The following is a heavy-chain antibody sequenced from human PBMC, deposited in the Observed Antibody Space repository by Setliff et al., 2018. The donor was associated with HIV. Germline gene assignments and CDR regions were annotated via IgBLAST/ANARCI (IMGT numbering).Heavy chain of an antibody. CDR1: GVSIRSFNYY. Sequence: SETLSLTCTVSGVSIRSFNYYWSWIRQPPGKGLEWVGAVYYGRSTSYNPSLKSRVTLSLGTSKNQFSLRLTSVTAADTALYYCASGYNFWSGYFVVAESYHYWGQGTVVTVSS. D-gene: IGHD3-3*01. CDR2: VYYGRST. CDR3: ASGYNFWSGYFVVAESYHY. J-gene: IGHJ1*01. V-gene: IGHV4-39*07.